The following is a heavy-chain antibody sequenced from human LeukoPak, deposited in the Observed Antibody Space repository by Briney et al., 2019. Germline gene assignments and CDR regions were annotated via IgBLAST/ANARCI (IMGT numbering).Heavy chain of an antibody. D-gene: IGHD2/OR15-2a*01. CDR1: GFTFSSYG. Sequence: GGTLRLSCAASGFTFSSYGMSWVRQAPGKGLEWVSAISGSGSSTYYADSVKGRFTISRDNSKNTLYLQMNSLRAEDTAVYYCAKDSAKKYDDYWGQGTLVTVSS. V-gene: IGHV3-23*01. CDR2: ISGSGSST. J-gene: IGHJ4*02. CDR3: AKDSAKKYDDY.